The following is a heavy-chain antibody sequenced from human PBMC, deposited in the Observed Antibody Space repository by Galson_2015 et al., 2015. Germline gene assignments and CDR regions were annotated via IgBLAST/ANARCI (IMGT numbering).Heavy chain of an antibody. CDR2: ISYDGSNK. J-gene: IGHJ4*02. CDR1: GFTFSSYA. Sequence: SLRLSCAASGFTFSSYAMHWVRQAPGKGLEWVAVISYDGSNKYYADSVKGRFTISRDNSKNTLYLQMNSLRAGDTAVYYCARDRSLGYYGPLDYWGQGPLVTVSS. D-gene: IGHD3-10*01. V-gene: IGHV3-30-3*01. CDR3: ARDRSLGYYGPLDY.